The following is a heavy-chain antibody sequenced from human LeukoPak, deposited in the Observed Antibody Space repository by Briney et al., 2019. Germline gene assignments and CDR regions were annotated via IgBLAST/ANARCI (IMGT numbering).Heavy chain of an antibody. D-gene: IGHD6-19*01. V-gene: IGHV3-21*01. CDR2: ISSSSSYI. J-gene: IGHJ3*02. CDR1: GFTFSSYS. Sequence: GGSLRLSCAASGFTFSSYSMNWVRQAPGKGLEWVSSISSSSSYIYYADSVKGRFTISRDNAKNALYLQMNSLRAEDTAVYYCVREGGGWRGDAFDIWGQGTMVTVSS. CDR3: VREGGGWRGDAFDI.